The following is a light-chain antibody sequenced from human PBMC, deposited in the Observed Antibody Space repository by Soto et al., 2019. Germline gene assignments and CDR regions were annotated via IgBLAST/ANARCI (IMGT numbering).Light chain of an antibody. CDR2: ENS. CDR3: GTWDGSLSAWV. V-gene: IGLV1-51*02. CDR1: SSSIGNNY. Sequence: QSVLTQPPSVSAAPGQKVTISCSGSSSSIGNNYVSWYHHLPGTAPKLLIYENSKRPSGIPDRFSASKSGTSASLGITGLQSGDEADYYCGTWDGSLSAWVFGGGTKLTVL. J-gene: IGLJ3*02.